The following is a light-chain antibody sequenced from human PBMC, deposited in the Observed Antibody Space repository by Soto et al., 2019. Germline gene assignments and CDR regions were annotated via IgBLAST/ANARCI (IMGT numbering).Light chain of an antibody. V-gene: IGLV1-44*01. J-gene: IGLJ2*01. CDR3: AAWYDSLNALV. CDR2: SNN. CDR1: SSNVGSNT. Sequence: QSVLTQPPSASGTPGQRVIISCSGSSSNVGSNTVNWYQQLPGTDPKLLIYSNNQRPSGVPDRFSGSKSGTSASLAISGLQSEDEDDYYCAAWYDSLNALVFGGGTKVTVL.